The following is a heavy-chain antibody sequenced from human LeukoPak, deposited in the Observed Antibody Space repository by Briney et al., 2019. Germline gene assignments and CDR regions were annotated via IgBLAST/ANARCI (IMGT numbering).Heavy chain of an antibody. CDR2: IYSGGST. J-gene: IGHJ4*02. D-gene: IGHD2-15*01. Sequence: PGGSLRLSCAASGFTVSSNYMSWVRQAPGKGLEWVSVIYSGGSTYYADSVKGRFTISRHNSKNTLYLQMNSLRAEDTAVYYCAKGGKARLLYYFDYWGQGTLVTVSS. CDR1: GFTVSSNY. V-gene: IGHV3-53*01. CDR3: AKGGKARLLYYFDY.